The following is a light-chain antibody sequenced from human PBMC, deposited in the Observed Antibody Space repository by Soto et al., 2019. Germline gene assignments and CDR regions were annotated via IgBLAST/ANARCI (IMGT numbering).Light chain of an antibody. CDR2: DAS. CDR1: QSVRSW. J-gene: IGKJ1*01. Sequence: DIQMTQSPSTLSGSVGDRVTITCLASQSVRSWLAWYQQKPGTAPKLLIFDASSLQSGVPSRFSGSGSETDFTLTISSLQPEDFATYSCQQSYSTTWTFGQGTKVDI. CDR3: QQSYSTTWT. V-gene: IGKV1-5*01.